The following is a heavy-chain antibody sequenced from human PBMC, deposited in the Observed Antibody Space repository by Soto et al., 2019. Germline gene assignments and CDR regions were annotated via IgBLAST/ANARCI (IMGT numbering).Heavy chain of an antibody. CDR3: ARDSSDPIVSTTVTTH. J-gene: IGHJ4*02. CDR1: GFTFSSYS. V-gene: IGHV3-21*01. Sequence: EVQLVESGGGLVKPGGSLRLSCAASGFTFSSYSMNWVRQAPGKGLEWVSSISSSSSYIYYADSVKGRFTISRDNAKNSLYLQMNSLRAEDTAVYYCARDSSDPIVSTTVTTHWGQGTLVTVSS. D-gene: IGHD4-17*01. CDR2: ISSSSSYI.